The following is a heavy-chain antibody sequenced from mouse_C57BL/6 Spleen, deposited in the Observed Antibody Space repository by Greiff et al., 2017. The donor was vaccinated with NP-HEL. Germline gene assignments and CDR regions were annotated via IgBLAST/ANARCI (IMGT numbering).Heavy chain of an antibody. D-gene: IGHD4-1*01. Sequence: EVQLVESGGGLVQPKGSLKLSCAASGFSFNTYAMNWVRQAPGKGLEWVARIRSKSNNYATYYADSVKDRFTISRDDSESMLYLQMNNLKTEDTAMYYCVRQGTGTLDYWGQGTTLTVSS. CDR3: VRQGTGTLDY. J-gene: IGHJ2*01. CDR2: IRSKSNNYAT. V-gene: IGHV10-1*01. CDR1: GFSFNTYA.